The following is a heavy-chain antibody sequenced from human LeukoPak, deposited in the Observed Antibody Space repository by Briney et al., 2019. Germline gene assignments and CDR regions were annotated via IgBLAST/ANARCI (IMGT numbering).Heavy chain of an antibody. CDR1: GGSISSSNW. CDR2: IYHSGST. CDR3: ARDSRGYSYGYGDYYYMDV. J-gene: IGHJ6*03. V-gene: IGHV4-4*02. Sequence: SGTLSLTCAVSGGSISSSNWWSWVRQPPGKGLEWIGEIYHSGSTNYNPSLKGRVTISVDKSKNQFSLKLSSVTAADTAVYYCARDSRGYSYGYGDYYYMDVWGKGTTVTVSS. D-gene: IGHD5-18*01.